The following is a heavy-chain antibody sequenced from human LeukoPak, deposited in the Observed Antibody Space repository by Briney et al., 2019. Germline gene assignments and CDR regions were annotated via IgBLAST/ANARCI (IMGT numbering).Heavy chain of an antibody. Sequence: PSETLSLTCTVSGGSISSNHWVWIRQPAGKGLEWIGRLHISGNTNYNPSLQSRVTISLDNSKNKFSLRLTSATAADTAVYFCAREPLRSSFDLWGQGILVSVSS. D-gene: IGHD1-26*01. CDR3: AREPLRSSFDL. CDR1: GGSISSNH. CDR2: LHISGNT. V-gene: IGHV4-4*07. J-gene: IGHJ4*02.